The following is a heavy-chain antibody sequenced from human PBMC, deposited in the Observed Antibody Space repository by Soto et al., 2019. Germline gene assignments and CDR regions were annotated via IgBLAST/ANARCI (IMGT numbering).Heavy chain of an antibody. Sequence: QVQLQESGPGLVKPSQTLSLTCTVSGRSVSSGGYYWTWIRQHPGRGLEWIGYIYHIGSPYYNPSLESRVNISLDTSKNQFSLNLTSVTAADTAIYYCVRDRAMDSSGHWFDTWGHGTLVSVSS. V-gene: IGHV4-31*03. D-gene: IGHD3-22*01. CDR1: GRSVSSGGYY. J-gene: IGHJ5*01. CDR3: VRDRAMDSSGHWFDT. CDR2: IYHIGSP.